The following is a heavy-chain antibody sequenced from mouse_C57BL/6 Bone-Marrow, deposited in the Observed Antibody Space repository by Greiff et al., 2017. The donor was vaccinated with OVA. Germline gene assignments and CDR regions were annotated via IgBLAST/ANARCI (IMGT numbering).Heavy chain of an antibody. Sequence: QVQLQQPGAELVKPGASVQLSCKASGYTFTSYWMHWVKQRPGQGLEWIGMIHPNSGSTNYNEKFKSKATLTVDKSSSTAYMQLSSLTSEDSAVYYCARWNYGSSFDYWGQGTTLTVSS. J-gene: IGHJ2*01. CDR3: ARWNYGSSFDY. CDR1: GYTFTSYW. D-gene: IGHD1-1*01. CDR2: IHPNSGST. V-gene: IGHV1-64*01.